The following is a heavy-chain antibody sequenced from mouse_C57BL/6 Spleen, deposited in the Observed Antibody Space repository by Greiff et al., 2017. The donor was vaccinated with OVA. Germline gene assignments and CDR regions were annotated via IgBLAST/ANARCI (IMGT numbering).Heavy chain of an antibody. Sequence: EVQLQQSGPELVKPGASVKISCKASGYSFTDYNMNWVKQSNGKSLEWIGVINPNYGTTSYNQKFKGKATLTVDQSSSTAYMQLNSLTSEDSAVYSCARGIITTVVDAMDYWGQGTSVTVSS. CDR3: ARGIITTVVDAMDY. D-gene: IGHD1-1*01. J-gene: IGHJ4*01. V-gene: IGHV1-39*01. CDR1: GYSFTDYN. CDR2: INPNYGTT.